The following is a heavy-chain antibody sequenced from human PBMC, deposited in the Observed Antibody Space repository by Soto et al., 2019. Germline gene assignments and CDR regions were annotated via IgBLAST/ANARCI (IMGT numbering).Heavy chain of an antibody. CDR3: AKDPRRDNWFDP. CDR2: ISGSGGST. Sequence: AGSVRLSFAASEFVFSGYARSWNRQAPGKGLEWVSAISGSGGSTYYADSVKGRFTISRDNSKNTLYLQMNSLRAEDTAVYYSAKDPRRDNWFDPWGQGTLVTVSS. CDR1: EFVFSGYA. V-gene: IGHV3-23*01. J-gene: IGHJ5*02.